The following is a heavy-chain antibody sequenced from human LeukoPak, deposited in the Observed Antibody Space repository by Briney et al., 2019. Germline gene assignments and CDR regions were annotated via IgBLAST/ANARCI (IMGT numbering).Heavy chain of an antibody. CDR1: GGSISSSNYY. Sequence: SETLSLTCTVSGGSISSSNYYWSWIRQPPGKGLEWIGEINHRGSTNYNPSLKSRVTISVDTSMNSFSLELSSVTAADTAVYYCARVGYCGGDCYPFDYWGQGTLTTISS. CDR3: ARVGYCGGDCYPFDY. CDR2: INHRGST. V-gene: IGHV4-39*02. D-gene: IGHD2-21*02. J-gene: IGHJ4*02.